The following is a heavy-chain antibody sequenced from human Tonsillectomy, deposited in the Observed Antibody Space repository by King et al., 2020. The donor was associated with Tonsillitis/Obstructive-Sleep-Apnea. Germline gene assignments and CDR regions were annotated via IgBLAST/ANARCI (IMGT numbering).Heavy chain of an antibody. CDR3: ARRGLRDYSNWFDP. Sequence: QLVQSGAEVKKPGASLKISCKGSGYNFTSYWIVWVRQMPGKGLEWMGLIYPADSDTRYSPSFQGQVTISADKSINTAYLQWSSLKASDTAIYYCARRGLRDYSNWFDPWGQGTLVTVSS. CDR1: GYNFTSYW. J-gene: IGHJ5*02. V-gene: IGHV5-51*01. CDR2: IYPADSDT. D-gene: IGHD4-11*01.